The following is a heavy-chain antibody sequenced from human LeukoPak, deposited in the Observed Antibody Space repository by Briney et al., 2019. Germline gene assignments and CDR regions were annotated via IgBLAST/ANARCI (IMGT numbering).Heavy chain of an antibody. J-gene: IGHJ6*03. CDR3: ARAGREDYYDSSGYFYYMDV. CDR2: VNGDGTGT. CDR1: GFTFSSSW. D-gene: IGHD3-22*01. V-gene: IGHV3-74*01. Sequence: GGSLRLSCAASGFTFSSSWTHWVRQAPGKGLIWVSRVNGDGTGTIYADSVKGRFTISRDNAKNTLYLQMNSLRAEDTALYHCARAGREDYYDSSGYFYYMDVWGKGTTVTISS.